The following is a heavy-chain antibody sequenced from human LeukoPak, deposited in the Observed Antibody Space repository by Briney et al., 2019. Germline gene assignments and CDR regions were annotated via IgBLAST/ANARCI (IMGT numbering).Heavy chain of an antibody. CDR2: ISYDGRDS. V-gene: IGHV3-30*04. CDR1: GFPFSSYA. J-gene: IGHJ4*02. D-gene: IGHD2-15*01. CDR3: TKVTSGGTCYQSDY. Sequence: GGSLRLSCAASGFPFSSYAIHWVRQAPGKGPEWVAVISYDGRDSHHADSVKGRFTISRDNSKNTLYLQMNSLRAEDTAVYYCTKVTSGGTCYQSDYWGQGTLVTVSS.